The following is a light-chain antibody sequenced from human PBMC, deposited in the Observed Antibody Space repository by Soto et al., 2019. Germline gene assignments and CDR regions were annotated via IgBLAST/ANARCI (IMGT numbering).Light chain of an antibody. CDR1: SGHSTYA. V-gene: IGLV4-69*02. CDR3: QTWGTGIVV. Sequence: QLVLTQSPSASASLGASVTLTCTLSSGHSTYAIAWHQQQPEKGPRYLMKLDSDGIHSKGDGIPDRFSGSSYGAERYLTISSLQSEDEADYYCQTWGTGIVVFGGGTKLTVL. J-gene: IGLJ2*01. CDR2: LDSDGIH.